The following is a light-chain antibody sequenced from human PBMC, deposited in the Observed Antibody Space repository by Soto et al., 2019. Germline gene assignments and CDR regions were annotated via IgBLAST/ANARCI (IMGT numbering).Light chain of an antibody. J-gene: IGKJ1*01. CDR1: QSISSW. CDR2: DAS. V-gene: IGKV1-5*01. Sequence: GDIVTITCRASQSISSWLAWYQQKPGKAPKLLIYDASSLESGVPSRFSGSGSGTEFTLTIGSLQPDDFATYYCQQYNSYSWTFGQGTKVDI. CDR3: QQYNSYSWT.